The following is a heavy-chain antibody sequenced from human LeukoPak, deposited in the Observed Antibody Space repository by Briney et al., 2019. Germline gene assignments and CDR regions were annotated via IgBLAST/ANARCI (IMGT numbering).Heavy chain of an antibody. CDR2: ISTSGAST. V-gene: IGHV3-23*01. D-gene: IGHD3-22*01. CDR3: AIMHPYYDGSGYWVQ. J-gene: IGHJ4*02. CDR1: GFTFSSYA. Sequence: GESLRLSCAASGFTFSSYAMSWVRQAPGKGLEWVSGISTSGASTSNADSVKGRFNISRDNPRNTLYMQMNSLRAEDTALYYCAIMHPYYDGSGYWVQWGQGTLVTVSS.